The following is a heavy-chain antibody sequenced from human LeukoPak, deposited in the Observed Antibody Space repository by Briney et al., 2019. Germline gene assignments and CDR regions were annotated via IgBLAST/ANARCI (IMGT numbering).Heavy chain of an antibody. D-gene: IGHD6-13*01. CDR2: INPTGGST. V-gene: IGHV1-46*01. CDR1: GYTFTSYY. J-gene: IGHJ5*02. Sequence: GASVKVSCKASGYTFTSYYMHWVRQAPGQGLEWMGLINPTGGSTGYAQKFQGRVTITADESTSTAYMELSSLRSEDTAVYFCASAPRYSSSWPNNWFDPWGQGTLDTVSS. CDR3: ASAPRYSSSWPNNWFDP.